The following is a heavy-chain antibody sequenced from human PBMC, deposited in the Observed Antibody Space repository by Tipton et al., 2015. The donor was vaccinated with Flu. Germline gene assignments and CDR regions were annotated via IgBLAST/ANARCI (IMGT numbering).Heavy chain of an antibody. CDR1: GLTFDGYD. CDR2: ISWDGGST. J-gene: IGHJ6*02. CDR3: ATEVAWQGGGYYGMDV. Sequence: SLRLSCAASGLTFDGYDMHWVRQAPGKGLEWVSVISWDGGSTFYADSVRGRFTVSRDNNENSLYLQMSSLRAEDTALYYCATEVAWQGGGYYGMDVWGQGTTVTVSS. D-gene: IGHD1-26*01. V-gene: IGHV3-43D*03.